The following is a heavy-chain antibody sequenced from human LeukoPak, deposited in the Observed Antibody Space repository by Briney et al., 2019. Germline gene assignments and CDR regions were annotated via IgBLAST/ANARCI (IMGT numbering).Heavy chain of an antibody. V-gene: IGHV4-59*08. Sequence: SETLSLTCTVSGGSIGSNYWTWIRQPPGKGLEYIGYIYYTGCTNYNPSLRSRVTISVDTYKNQFSLKLSSVTDAATVVYFCAKYGNGGWVIDYWGQGTLVTVSS. J-gene: IGHJ4*02. CDR3: AKYGNGGWVIDY. CDR2: IYYTGCT. D-gene: IGHD6-19*01. CDR1: GGSIGSNY.